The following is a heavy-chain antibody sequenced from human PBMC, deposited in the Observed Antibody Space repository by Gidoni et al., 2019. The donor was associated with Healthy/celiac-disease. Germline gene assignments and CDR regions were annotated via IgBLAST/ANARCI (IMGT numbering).Heavy chain of an antibody. Sequence: QVQLVQSGAEVKKPGASVKVSCKASVYTFPSYDINWVRQATGQGLEWMGWMNPNNGNTGYAQKFQGRVTMTRNTSISTAYMELSSLRSEDTAVYYCARGINGAVAGTNWFDPWGQGTLVTVSS. CDR3: ARGINGAVAGTNWFDP. D-gene: IGHD6-19*01. CDR1: VYTFPSYD. J-gene: IGHJ5*02. V-gene: IGHV1-8*01. CDR2: MNPNNGNT.